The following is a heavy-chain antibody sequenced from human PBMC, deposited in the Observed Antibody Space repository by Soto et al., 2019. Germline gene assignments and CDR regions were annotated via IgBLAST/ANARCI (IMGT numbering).Heavy chain of an antibody. CDR3: TTYIVVVVAADY. Sequence: GESLKISCAASGFTFSNAWMSWVRQAPGKGLEWVGRIKSKTDGGTTDYAAPVKGRFTISRDDSKNTLYLQMNSLKTEDTAVYYCTTYIVVVVAADYWGQGTLVTVSS. D-gene: IGHD2-15*01. J-gene: IGHJ4*02. V-gene: IGHV3-15*01. CDR2: IKSKTDGGTT. CDR1: GFTFSNAW.